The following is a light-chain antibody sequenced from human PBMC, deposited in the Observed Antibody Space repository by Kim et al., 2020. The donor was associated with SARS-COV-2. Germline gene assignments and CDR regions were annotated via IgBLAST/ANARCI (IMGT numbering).Light chain of an antibody. CDR2: DAS. J-gene: IGKJ4*01. V-gene: IGKV3-11*01. CDR1: QSVSSY. CDR3: QQRSNWPPALT. Sequence: SPGEGATLSCRASQSVSSYLAWYQQKPGQAPRLLIYDASNRATGIPARFSGSGSGTDFTLTISSLEPEDFAVYYCQQRSNWPPALTFGGGTKVEI.